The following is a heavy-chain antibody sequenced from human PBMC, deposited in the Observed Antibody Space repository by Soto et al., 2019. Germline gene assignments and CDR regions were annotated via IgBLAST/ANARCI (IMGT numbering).Heavy chain of an antibody. J-gene: IGHJ4*02. V-gene: IGHV3-15*07. D-gene: IGHD3-10*01. CDR1: GFTCSNAW. Sequence: EVQLVESGGGLVKPGGSLRLSCAASGFTCSNAWMNWVRQAPGKGLEWVGRIKSKTDGGTTDYAAPVKGRFTISRDDSKNTLYLQMNSLKTEDTAVYYCTTDHKTYYYGSGRDYWGQGTLVTVSS. CDR3: TTDHKTYYYGSGRDY. CDR2: IKSKTDGGTT.